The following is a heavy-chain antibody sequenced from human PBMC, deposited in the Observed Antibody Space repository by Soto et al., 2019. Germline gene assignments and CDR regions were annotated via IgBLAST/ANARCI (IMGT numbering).Heavy chain of an antibody. V-gene: IGHV3-21*01. CDR1: GFTFSSYS. J-gene: IGHJ1*01. CDR3: ASSLEMATIKAYFQH. D-gene: IGHD5-12*01. Sequence: PGGSLRLSCAASGFTFSSYSMNWVRQAPGKGLEWVSSISSSSSYIYYADSVKGRFTISRDNAKNSLYLQMNSLRAEDTAVYYCASSLEMATIKAYFQHWGQGTLVTVSS. CDR2: ISSSSSYI.